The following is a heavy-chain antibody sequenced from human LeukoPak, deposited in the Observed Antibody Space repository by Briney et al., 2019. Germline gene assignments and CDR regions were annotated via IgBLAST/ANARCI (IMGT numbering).Heavy chain of an antibody. V-gene: IGHV3-23*01. D-gene: IGHD3-22*01. Sequence: GGSLILSCAASGFTFRSYAMTWVRQAPGKGLEWVSAVTGSGSSTYYADSVKGRFTISRDNSKNTLYLQMSSLRAEDTAIYYCAKSGSYDGSGPGAYWGQGALVTVSS. J-gene: IGHJ4*02. CDR1: GFTFRSYA. CDR2: VTGSGSST. CDR3: AKSGSYDGSGPGAY.